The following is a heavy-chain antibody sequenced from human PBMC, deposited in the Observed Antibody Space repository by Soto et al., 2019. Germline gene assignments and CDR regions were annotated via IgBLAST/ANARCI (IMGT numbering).Heavy chain of an antibody. CDR2: IYYSGCT. Sequence: KTSEPLSLTCTVSGGSISSGGYYWSWFRQHPGKGLAWIGYIYYSGCTYYNPSLKSRVTISVDTSKNQFSLKLSSVTAADTAVYYCARGGIYGSGSYYLKIYHWFDPWGPGTLGTVAS. V-gene: IGHV4-31*03. J-gene: IGHJ5*02. CDR1: GGSISSGGYY. CDR3: ARGGIYGSGSYYLKIYHWFDP. D-gene: IGHD3-10*01.